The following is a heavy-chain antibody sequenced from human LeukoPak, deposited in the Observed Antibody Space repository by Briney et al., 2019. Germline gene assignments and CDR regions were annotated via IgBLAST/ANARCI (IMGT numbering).Heavy chain of an antibody. J-gene: IGHJ4*02. V-gene: IGHV4-34*01. CDR2: INHSGST. CDR3: ARGPRGTEAARTEAFDY. D-gene: IGHD6-6*01. Sequence: KPSETLSLTCAGYGGSFSSYYWSWIRQPPGKGLEWIGEINHSGSTNYNPSLKSRVTIAVDTSKNQFPLNLRSVTAADTAVYYCARGPRGTEAARTEAFDYWGQGALVTVSS. CDR1: GGSFSSYY.